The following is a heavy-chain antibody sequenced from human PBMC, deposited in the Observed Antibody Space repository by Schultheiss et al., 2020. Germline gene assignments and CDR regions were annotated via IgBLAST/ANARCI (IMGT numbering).Heavy chain of an antibody. CDR1: GYTFTSYD. V-gene: IGHV1-8*01. J-gene: IGHJ6*03. CDR3: ASSPRITIFGVVMTYRHYMDV. D-gene: IGHD3-3*01. Sequence: GESLKISCKASGYTFTSYDINWVRQATGQGLEWMGWMNPNSGGTNYAQKFQGRVTMTRDTSASTAYMELSSLRSEDMAVYYCASSPRITIFGVVMTYRHYMDVWGKGTTVTVSS. CDR2: MNPNSGGT.